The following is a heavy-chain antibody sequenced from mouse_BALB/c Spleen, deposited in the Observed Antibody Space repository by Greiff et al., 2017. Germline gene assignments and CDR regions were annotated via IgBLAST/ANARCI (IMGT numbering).Heavy chain of an antibody. CDR1: GYSITSDYA. Sequence: VQLQQSGPGLVKPSQSLSLTCTVTGYSITSDYAWNWIRQFPGNKLEWMGYISYSGSTSYNPSLKSRISITRDTSKNQFFLQLNSVTTEDTATYYCARSGYYGSSPYFDYWGQGTTLTVSS. CDR3: ARSGYYGSSPYFDY. CDR2: ISYSGST. D-gene: IGHD1-1*01. J-gene: IGHJ2*01. V-gene: IGHV3-2*02.